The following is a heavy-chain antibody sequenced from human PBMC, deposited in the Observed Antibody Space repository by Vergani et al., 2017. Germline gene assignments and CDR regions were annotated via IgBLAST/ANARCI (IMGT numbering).Heavy chain of an antibody. CDR1: GFTFIMHA. D-gene: IGHD6-19*01. CDR3: AKVGRSGVAGTFGAFDL. CDR2: LSASDRRT. Sequence: VQLVESGGDLVQPGGSLRLYCAASGFTFIMHAMSWVRQPPGKGLEWVSTLSASDRRTHYADSVKGRFTISLEISKNTLFLHMNSLRPEDTAVYYCAKVGRSGVAGTFGAFDLWGQGTMVTVSS. J-gene: IGHJ3*01. V-gene: IGHV3-23*04.